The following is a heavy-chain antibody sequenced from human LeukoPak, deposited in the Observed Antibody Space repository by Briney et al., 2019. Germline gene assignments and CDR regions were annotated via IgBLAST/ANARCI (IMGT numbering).Heavy chain of an antibody. D-gene: IGHD6-13*01. V-gene: IGHV3-23*01. CDR2: ISGSGDTT. CDR1: GFTFNTYA. J-gene: IGHJ4*02. CDR3: AKRPPDSSTWYKRTEG. Sequence: PGGSLRLSCAASGFTFNTYAMAWVRQAPGKGLEWVSDISGSGDTTYYADSVKGRFTISRDNSKNTLYLQMNSLRAEDTAIYYCAKRPPDSSTWYKRTEGWGQGTLVTVSS.